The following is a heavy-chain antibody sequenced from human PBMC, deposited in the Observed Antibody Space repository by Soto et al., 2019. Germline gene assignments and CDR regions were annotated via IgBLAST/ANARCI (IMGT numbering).Heavy chain of an antibody. V-gene: IGHV4-39*01. CDR3: ARRDYIGSYHFDH. CDR1: GDSLISRSHH. CDR2: ISDSGNT. Sequence: SETLSLTCTVSGDSLISRSHHLGCIRQAPGRGLEWIGTISDSGNTYSNSSLRGRVTISVDPAKNQFTLRLAAVTAADTAVYYCARRDYIGSYHFDHWGQGALVTVSS. J-gene: IGHJ4*02. D-gene: IGHD1-26*01.